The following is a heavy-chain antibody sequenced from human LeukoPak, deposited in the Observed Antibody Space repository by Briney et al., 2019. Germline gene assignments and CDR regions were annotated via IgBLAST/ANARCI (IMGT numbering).Heavy chain of an antibody. J-gene: IGHJ4*02. D-gene: IGHD2-8*01. CDR2: ISSSSSYI. Sequence: GGSLRLSCAASGFTFSSYSMNWVRQAPGKGLEWVSSISSSSSYIYYADPVKGRFTISRDNAKNSLYLQMNSLRAEDTAVYYCARDRQGIVLMVYAYDYWGQGTLVTVSS. CDR1: GFTFSSYS. V-gene: IGHV3-21*01. CDR3: ARDRQGIVLMVYAYDY.